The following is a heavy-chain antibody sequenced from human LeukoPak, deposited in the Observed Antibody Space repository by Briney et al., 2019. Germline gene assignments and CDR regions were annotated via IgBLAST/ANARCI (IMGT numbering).Heavy chain of an antibody. V-gene: IGHV3-23*01. CDR3: AKDLGAGGGSVFNY. Sequence: GGSLRLSCAASGFIFSNYAMSWVRQAPGKGLEWVSAVSGDGANTYYTDSVKGRFTISKDNSKSTLSLQMNSLRAEDTAIYYCAKDLGAGGGSVFNYWGRGALVTVSS. CDR2: VSGDGANT. CDR1: GFIFSNYA. J-gene: IGHJ4*02. D-gene: IGHD3-10*01.